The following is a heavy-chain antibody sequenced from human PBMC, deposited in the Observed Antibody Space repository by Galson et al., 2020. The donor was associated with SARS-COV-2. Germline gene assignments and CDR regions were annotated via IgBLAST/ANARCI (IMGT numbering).Heavy chain of an antibody. V-gene: IGHV2-5*01. CDR1: GFSLTTSGVG. J-gene: IGHJ4*02. CDR3: AHSVGRGLIRYFDY. Sequence: ESGPTLVKPTQTLTLTCSFSGFSLTTSGVGVGWIRQPQGKALECLALIYWNGYKGYNPSLKSRLTITKDTSKNQVVLTLTNMDPVDTATYYCAHSVGRGLIRYFDYWGQGTLVTVSS. D-gene: IGHD3-10*01. CDR2: IYWNGYK.